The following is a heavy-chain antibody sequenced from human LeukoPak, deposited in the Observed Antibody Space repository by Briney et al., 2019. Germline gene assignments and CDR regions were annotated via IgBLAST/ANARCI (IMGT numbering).Heavy chain of an antibody. CDR1: GFPFSSYW. Sequence: QTGGSLRLSCVASGFPFSSYWMTWVRQAPGKGLEWVANIKQDGSKKSYVDSVKGRFTISRDNAKNSLYLQMNSLRAEDTAICYCTRVGYIDEGIDYWGQGTLVTVSS. V-gene: IGHV3-7*04. J-gene: IGHJ4*02. D-gene: IGHD5-24*01. CDR3: TRVGYIDEGIDY. CDR2: IKQDGSKK.